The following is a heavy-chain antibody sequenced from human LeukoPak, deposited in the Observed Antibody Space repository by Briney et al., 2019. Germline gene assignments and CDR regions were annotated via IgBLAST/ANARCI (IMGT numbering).Heavy chain of an antibody. CDR3: ARDQGTPIFGVAIVLYYFDL. J-gene: IGHJ4*02. CDR1: GFTFSNHA. CDR2: ISSDGSNK. V-gene: IGHV3-30-3*01. D-gene: IGHD3-3*01. Sequence: PGGSLRLSCAASGFTFSNHAVHWVRQAPGKALEWVAVISSDGSNKFYADSVKGRFTISRDNSKNTLSLQVNSLRPEDTAVYYCARDQGTPIFGVAIVLYYFDLWGQGTLVTVSS.